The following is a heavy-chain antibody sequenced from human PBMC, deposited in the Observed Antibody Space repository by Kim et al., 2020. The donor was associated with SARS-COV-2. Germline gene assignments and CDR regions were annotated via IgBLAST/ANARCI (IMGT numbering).Heavy chain of an antibody. CDR3: ARDYYDSSGEHAFDI. J-gene: IGHJ3*02. V-gene: IGHV3-48*02. Sequence: DSVKGPFTISRDNAKNSLYLQMNSLRDEDTAVYYCARDYYDSSGEHAFDIWGQGTMVTVSS. D-gene: IGHD3-22*01.